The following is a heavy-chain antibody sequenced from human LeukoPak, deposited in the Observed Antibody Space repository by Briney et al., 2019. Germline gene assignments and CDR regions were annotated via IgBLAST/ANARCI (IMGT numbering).Heavy chain of an antibody. CDR2: INHSGST. J-gene: IGHJ4*02. CDR1: GGSFSGYY. V-gene: IGHV4-34*01. Sequence: SETLSLTCAVYGGSFSGYYWSWIRQPPGKGLEWIGEINHSGSTNYNPSLKSRVTISVDTSKNQFSLKLSSVTAADTAVYYCARGRNYWGQGTLVTVSS. CDR3: ARGRNY.